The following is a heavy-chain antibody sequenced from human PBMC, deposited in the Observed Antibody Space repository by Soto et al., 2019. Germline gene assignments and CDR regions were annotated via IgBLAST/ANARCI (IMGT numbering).Heavy chain of an antibody. Sequence: TLALTCTVSGGSISSGDYYGRWIRQPPGKGLEWIGYIYYSGSTYYNPSLKSRVTISVDTSKNQFSLKLSSVTAADTAVYYCARDAVPFSYGGNGLYYYYGMDVWGQGTTVTVSS. CDR3: ARDAVPFSYGGNGLYYYYGMDV. D-gene: IGHD4-17*01. J-gene: IGHJ6*02. CDR2: IYYSGST. V-gene: IGHV4-30-4*01. CDR1: GGSISSGDYY.